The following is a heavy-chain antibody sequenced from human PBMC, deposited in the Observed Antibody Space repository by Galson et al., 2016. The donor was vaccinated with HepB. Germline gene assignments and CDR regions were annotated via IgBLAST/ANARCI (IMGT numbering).Heavy chain of an antibody. V-gene: IGHV3-9*01. Sequence: SLRLSCAASGFTFDDYAMHWVRQAPGKGLEWISGINVNSVIIGYADSVKGRFTISRDNAKNSLYLQMHALRAEDTALYYCVKDTDGVVVAATGGLGPWGQGTLVTVSS. CDR3: VKDTDGVVVAATGGLGP. D-gene: IGHD2-15*01. J-gene: IGHJ5*02. CDR1: GFTFDDYA. CDR2: INVNSVII.